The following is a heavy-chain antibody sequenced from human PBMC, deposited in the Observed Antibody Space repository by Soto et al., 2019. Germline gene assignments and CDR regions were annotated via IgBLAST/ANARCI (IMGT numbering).Heavy chain of an antibody. J-gene: IGHJ6*02. CDR2: ISGSGGST. Sequence: PGGSLRLSCAASGFTFSSYAMSWVRQAPGKGLEWVSAISGSGGSTYYADSVKGRFTISRDNSKNTLYLQMNSLRAEDTAVYYCARALGALYGMDVWGQGTTVTVSS. CDR1: GFTFSSYA. V-gene: IGHV3-23*01. CDR3: ARALGALYGMDV.